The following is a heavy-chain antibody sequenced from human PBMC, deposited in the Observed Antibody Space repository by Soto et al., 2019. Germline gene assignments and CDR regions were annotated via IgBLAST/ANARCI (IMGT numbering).Heavy chain of an antibody. D-gene: IGHD6-13*01. Sequence: PGGSLRLSCAASGFTFSDYYMSWIRQAPGKGLEWVSYISSSSSYTNYADSVKGRFTISRDNAKNSLYLQMNSLRAEDTAVYYCARDLSSAAGTKNFDYWGQGTLVTVSS. CDR1: GFTFSDYY. CDR3: ARDLSSAAGTKNFDY. V-gene: IGHV3-11*06. J-gene: IGHJ4*02. CDR2: ISSSSSYT.